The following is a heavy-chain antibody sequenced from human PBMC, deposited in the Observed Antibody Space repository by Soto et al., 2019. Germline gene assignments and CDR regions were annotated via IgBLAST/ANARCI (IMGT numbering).Heavy chain of an antibody. CDR3: VKGAWLDY. J-gene: IGHJ4*02. V-gene: IGHV3-23*01. CDR2: IRGSSGST. CDR1: GFTFSTFD. Sequence: EVQLLESGGGLVQPGGSLRLSCAASGFTFSTFDMPWVRQPPGKGLEWVSLIRGSSGSTYYADSVKGRFTISKDISKNTLYLQMNSLRAEDTALYFCVKGAWLDYWGQGNMVTVSS.